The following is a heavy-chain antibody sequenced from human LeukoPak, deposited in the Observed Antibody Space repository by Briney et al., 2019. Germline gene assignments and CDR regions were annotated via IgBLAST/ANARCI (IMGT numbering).Heavy chain of an antibody. Sequence: KPGGSLRLSCAASGFTFSNAWMNWVRQAPGRGLEWVGRIKNKIASVTTDYAAPVKGRFTISRDDSKNTLFLQMNSPKTEDTAMYYCITNDAFETCGQGTIVTASS. CDR3: ITNDAFET. CDR1: GFTFSNAW. J-gene: IGHJ3*02. CDR2: IKNKIASVTT. V-gene: IGHV3-15*01.